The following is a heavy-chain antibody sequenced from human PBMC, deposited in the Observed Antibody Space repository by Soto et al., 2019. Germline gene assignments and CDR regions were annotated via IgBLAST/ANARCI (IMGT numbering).Heavy chain of an antibody. CDR1: GFTFSSYS. Sequence: PGGSLRLSGSACGFTFSSYSIHWVRQAPWKGLEYVSAISSNGGSTYYADSVKGRFTISRDNSKNTLYLQMSSLRAEDTAVYYCLEGTLPPYCSSTSCYTAGSAGAYFDSFGQGNLLAVSS. J-gene: IGHJ4*02. V-gene: IGHV3-64D*06. CDR3: LEGTLPPYCSSTSCYTAGSAGAYFDS. D-gene: IGHD2-2*02. CDR2: ISSNGGST.